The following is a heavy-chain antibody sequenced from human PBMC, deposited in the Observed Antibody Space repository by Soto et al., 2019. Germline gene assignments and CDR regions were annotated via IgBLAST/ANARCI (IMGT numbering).Heavy chain of an antibody. V-gene: IGHV3-21*01. CDR2: ISSSSSYI. CDR3: ARDHGYYYYGMDV. CDR1: GFTFNSYS. J-gene: IGHJ6*02. Sequence: GGSLRLSCAASGFTFNSYSMNRVRQAPGKGLEWVSSISSSSSYIYYADSVKGRFTISRDNAKNSLYLQMNSLRAEDTAVYYCARDHGYYYYGMDVWGQGTTVTVSS.